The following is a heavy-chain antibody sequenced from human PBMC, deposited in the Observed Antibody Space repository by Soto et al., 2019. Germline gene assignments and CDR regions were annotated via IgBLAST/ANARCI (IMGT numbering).Heavy chain of an antibody. CDR1: GYTFTSYG. CDR2: ISAYNGNT. D-gene: IGHD2-15*01. Sequence: QVQLVQSGAEVKKPGASVKVSCKASGYTFTSYGISWVRQAPGQGLEWMGWISAYNGNTNYAQKLQGRVTMTTDTATSTAYMEMRSLRSDDTAVYYCARSKRNGGRWFSWFDPWGQGTLVTVSS. J-gene: IGHJ5*02. CDR3: ARSKRNGGRWFSWFDP. V-gene: IGHV1-18*04.